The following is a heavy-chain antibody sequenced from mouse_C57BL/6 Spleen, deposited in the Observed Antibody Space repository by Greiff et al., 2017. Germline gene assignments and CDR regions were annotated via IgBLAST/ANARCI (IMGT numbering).Heavy chain of an antibody. V-gene: IGHV1-42*01. D-gene: IGHD2-2*01. CDR1: GYSFTGYY. Sequence: EVKLQESGPELVKPGASVKISCKASGYSFTGYYMNWVKQSPEKSLEWIGEINPSTGGTTYNQKFKAKATFTVDKSSSTAYMQLKSLTSEDSAVYCCARGMVTNGMDYWGQGTSVTVSS. J-gene: IGHJ4*01. CDR2: INPSTGGT. CDR3: ARGMVTNGMDY.